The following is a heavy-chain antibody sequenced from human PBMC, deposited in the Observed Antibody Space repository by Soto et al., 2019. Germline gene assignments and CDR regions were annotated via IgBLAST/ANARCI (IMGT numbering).Heavy chain of an antibody. D-gene: IGHD1-26*01. CDR2: ISYSGST. Sequence: QVQLQESGPGLVKPSETLSLTCTVSGGSISSYYWSWIRQPPGKGLEWMGFISYSGSTSYNPSLKSRVTMSVDTYKDQFYLKLRSVTAADQAVYYCARYSGTYYVYWGQGALVTVSS. CDR3: ARYSGTYYVY. V-gene: IGHV4-59*01. J-gene: IGHJ4*02. CDR1: GGSISSYY.